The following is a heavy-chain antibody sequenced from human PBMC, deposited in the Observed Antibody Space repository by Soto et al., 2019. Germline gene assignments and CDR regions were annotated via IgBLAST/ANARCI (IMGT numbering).Heavy chain of an antibody. CDR1: GGSISSGGYS. Sequence: QLQLQESGSGLVKPSQTLSLTCAVSGGSISSGGYSWSWIRQPPGKGLDWIGYIYHSGSTYYNPAPKSRVTRSGDRSKNQFSLKLSAVTAADTAVYYGVRVPDYWGQGTLVTVSS. J-gene: IGHJ4*02. CDR3: VRVPDY. V-gene: IGHV4-30-2*01. CDR2: IYHSGST.